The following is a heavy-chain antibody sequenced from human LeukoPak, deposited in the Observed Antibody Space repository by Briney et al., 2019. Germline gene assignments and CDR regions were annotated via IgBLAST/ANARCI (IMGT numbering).Heavy chain of an antibody. CDR1: GVSIITYY. D-gene: IGHD1-7*01. CDR2: IYCSGNT. J-gene: IGHJ4*02. CDR3: VRHRTGTTADY. V-gene: IGHV4-59*08. Sequence: SETLSLTCTVSGVSIITYYWSWIRQPPGKGLEWIGCIYCSGNTNNSPSLKSRVTISVDTSKNQFSLSLTSVTAADTAVYYCVRHRTGTTADYWGQGTLVTVSS.